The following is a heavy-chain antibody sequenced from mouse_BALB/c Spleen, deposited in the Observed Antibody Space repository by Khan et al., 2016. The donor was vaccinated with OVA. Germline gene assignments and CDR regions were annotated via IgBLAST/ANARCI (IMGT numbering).Heavy chain of an antibody. CDR2: IWAGGST. CDR3: AKNREPGDFDY. Sequence: QMQLEESGPGLVAPSQSLSITCTVTGFSLTSYAIHWIRQPPGKGLEWLGVIWAGGSTNYNSPLMSRLSISKDNSKSQVFLKMNSLQTHDTAIYCWAKNREPGDFDYWGQGTTLTVSA. J-gene: IGHJ2*01. CDR1: GFSLTSYA. V-gene: IGHV2-9*02.